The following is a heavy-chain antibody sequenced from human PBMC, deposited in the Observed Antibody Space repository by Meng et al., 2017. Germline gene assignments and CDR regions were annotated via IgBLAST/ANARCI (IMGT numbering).Heavy chain of an antibody. V-gene: IGHV3-21*01. Sequence: SCAASGFTFSSYSMNWVRQAPGKGLEWVSSISSSSSYIYYADSVKGRFTISRDNAKNSLYLQMNSLRAEDTAVYYCAREFRRYCSGGSCYSRGGYYYGMDVWGQGTTVTVSS. CDR2: ISSSSSYI. J-gene: IGHJ6*02. CDR3: AREFRRYCSGGSCYSRGGYYYGMDV. D-gene: IGHD2-15*01. CDR1: GFTFSSYS.